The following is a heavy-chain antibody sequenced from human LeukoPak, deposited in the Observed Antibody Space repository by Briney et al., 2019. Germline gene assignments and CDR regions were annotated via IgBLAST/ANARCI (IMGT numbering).Heavy chain of an antibody. V-gene: IGHV3-48*03. Sequence: PGGSLRLSCAASGFTFSSYEMNWVRQAPGKGLEWVSYISSSGSTIYYADSVKGRFTISRDNAKNSLYLQMNSLRAEDTAVYYCARMKYRAAAGTEVDYFDYWGQGTLVTVSS. CDR1: GFTFSSYE. J-gene: IGHJ4*02. CDR3: ARMKYRAAAGTEVDYFDY. D-gene: IGHD6-13*01. CDR2: ISSSGSTI.